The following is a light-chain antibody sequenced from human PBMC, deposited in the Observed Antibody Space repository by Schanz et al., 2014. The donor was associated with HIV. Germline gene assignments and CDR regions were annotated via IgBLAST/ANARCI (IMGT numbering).Light chain of an antibody. CDR3: QQYYTPPQT. CDR2: WAT. Sequence: DIVMTQSPDSLAVSLGERATINCKSSQRLLSSSNNKNFLAWYQHKPGQPPKLLIYWATTRESGVPDRFSGSGSGTDFTLTISSLQAADVAVYYCQQYYTPPQTFGQGTKVEIK. CDR1: QRLLSSSNNKNF. V-gene: IGKV4-1*01. J-gene: IGKJ1*01.